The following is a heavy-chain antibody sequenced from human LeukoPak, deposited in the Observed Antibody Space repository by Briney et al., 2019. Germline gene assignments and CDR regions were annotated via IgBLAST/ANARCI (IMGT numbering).Heavy chain of an antibody. D-gene: IGHD5-18*01. J-gene: IGHJ4*02. CDR1: EFTFSNYG. Sequence: PGGSLRLSCAASEFTFSNYGMHWVRQAPGKGLEWVAFIRYDGTNKYYADSVKGRFTISRDNSKNTLYLQMNSLRAEDTAVYYCARDREGIQLWSHYFDYWGQGTLVTVSS. CDR3: ARDREGIQLWSHYFDY. V-gene: IGHV3-30*02. CDR2: IRYDGTNK.